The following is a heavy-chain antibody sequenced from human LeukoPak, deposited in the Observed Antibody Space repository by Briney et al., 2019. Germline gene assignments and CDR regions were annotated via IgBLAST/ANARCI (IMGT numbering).Heavy chain of an antibody. Sequence: PSETLSLTCTVSGVSISSDKYYWSWIRQRPGKGLEWIGYMYYSGSTSYNPSLKSRVSISLDTPKGQFSLKLSSVTAADTAVYYCATPYCGTISCLDVFDIWGQGTMVTVSS. CDR2: MYYSGST. V-gene: IGHV4-31*03. J-gene: IGHJ3*02. CDR3: ATPYCGTISCLDVFDI. CDR1: GVSISSDKYY. D-gene: IGHD2-21*01.